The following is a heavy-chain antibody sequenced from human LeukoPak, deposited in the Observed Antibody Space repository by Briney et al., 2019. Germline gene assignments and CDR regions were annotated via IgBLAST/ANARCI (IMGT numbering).Heavy chain of an antibody. J-gene: IGHJ5*02. Sequence: SETLSLTCTVSGGSISSYYWSWIRQPPGKGLEWIGYIYYSGSTNYNPSLKSRVTISVDTSKNQFSLKLSSVTAADTAMYYCARGEVSSVLRYFDWLSKYNWFDPWGQGTLVTVSS. CDR2: IYYSGST. V-gene: IGHV4-59*12. D-gene: IGHD3-9*01. CDR3: ARGEVSSVLRYFDWLSKYNWFDP. CDR1: GGSISSYY.